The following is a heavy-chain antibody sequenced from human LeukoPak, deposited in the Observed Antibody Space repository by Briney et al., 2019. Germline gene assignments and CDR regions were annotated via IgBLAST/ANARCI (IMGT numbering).Heavy chain of an antibody. V-gene: IGHV1-2*02. D-gene: IGHD2-2*01. CDR1: GYTFTGYY. Sequence: ASVKVSCKASGYTFTGYYMHWVRQAPGQGLEWMGWINPNSGGTNYAQKFQGRVTMTRDTSISTAYMELSRLRSDDTAVYYCARVSRRYCSSTSCYLGYWGQGTLATVSS. CDR3: ARVSRRYCSSTSCYLGY. CDR2: INPNSGGT. J-gene: IGHJ4*02.